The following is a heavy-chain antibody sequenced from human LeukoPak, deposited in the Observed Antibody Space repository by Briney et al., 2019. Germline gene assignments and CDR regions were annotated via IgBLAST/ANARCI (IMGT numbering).Heavy chain of an antibody. CDR3: ARGEQPSYYYGMDV. J-gene: IGHJ6*02. CDR1: GYTFTSYD. CDR2: TNPNSGNT. Sequence: ASVKVSCKASGYTFTSYDINWVRQATGQGLEWMGWTNPNSGNTGYAQKFPGRVTMTRNTSISTAYMELSSLRSEDTAVYYCARGEQPSYYYGMDVWGQGTTVTVSS. V-gene: IGHV1-8*01. D-gene: IGHD6-13*01.